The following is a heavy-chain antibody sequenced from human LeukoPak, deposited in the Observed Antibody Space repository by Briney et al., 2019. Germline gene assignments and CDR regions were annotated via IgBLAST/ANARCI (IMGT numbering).Heavy chain of an antibody. D-gene: IGHD6-19*01. CDR2: IYHDGST. Sequence: PSETLSLTCTVSGASMRSYYWSWLRQPPGKGLEWIGYIYHDGSTTYNPSLKSRVTISVDTSKNQFSLKLTSVTAADTAVYYCARDSSEWVAQHLDPWGQGSLVTVSS. V-gene: IGHV4-59*01. CDR1: GASMRSYY. J-gene: IGHJ5*02. CDR3: ARDSSEWVAQHLDP.